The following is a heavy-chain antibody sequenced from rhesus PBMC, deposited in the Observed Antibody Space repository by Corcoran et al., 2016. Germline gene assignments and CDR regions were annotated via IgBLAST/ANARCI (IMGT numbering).Heavy chain of an antibody. Sequence: QVQLQESGPGLVKPSETLSLTCTVSGGHISDFHYWSWMRQPPGEGLEWIGGSHGNSGTTHYNPSLKSRVTISKDTSKNQFSLKLSSVTAADTAVYYCARHSWNDLFGLDSWGQGVVVTVSS. CDR3: ARHSWNDLFGLDS. D-gene: IGHD1-32*01. CDR2: SHGNSGTT. V-gene: IGHV4-143*01. J-gene: IGHJ6*01. CDR1: GGHISDFHY.